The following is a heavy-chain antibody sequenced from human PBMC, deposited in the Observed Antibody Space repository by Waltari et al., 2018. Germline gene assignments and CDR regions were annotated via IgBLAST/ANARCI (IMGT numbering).Heavy chain of an antibody. CDR2: IYHCGTY. CDR3: ARGGGERFVATDY. J-gene: IGHJ4*02. D-gene: IGHD1-26*01. CDR1: DYSISSGYS. Sequence: QVQLQESGPGLVKPSEPLSLTCSVSDYSISSGYSWGWIRQPPGKGLVWIGKIYHCGTYYYSVSRKSRVTMSVDMSKNHFALKVSSVTGAGTAVYYCARGGGERFVATDYWGQGTLVTVSS. V-gene: IGHV4-38-2*02.